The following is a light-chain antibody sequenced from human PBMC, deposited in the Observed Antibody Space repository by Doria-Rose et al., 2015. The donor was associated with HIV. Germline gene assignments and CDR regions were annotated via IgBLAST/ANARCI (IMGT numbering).Light chain of an antibody. CDR3: HQYGTSWT. V-gene: IGKV3-20*01. CDR1: QSFSSTY. Sequence: TQSPGTLSLSPGERATLSCRASQSFSSTYLAWYQQKPGQAPSLLIYDGSTRATGIPDRFSASGSGTDFTLTINRLEPEDFALYYCHQYGTSWTFGQETKVEIK. CDR2: DGS. J-gene: IGKJ1*01.